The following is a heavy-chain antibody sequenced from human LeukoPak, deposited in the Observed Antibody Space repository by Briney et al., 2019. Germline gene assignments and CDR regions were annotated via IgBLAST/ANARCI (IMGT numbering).Heavy chain of an antibody. CDR3: AGQDTAMDAIDY. CDR2: IYYSGSN. Sequence: SETLSLTCTASGCSISSYYWSWIRQPPGKGLEWIAYIYYSGSNNYNPSLENRVTISVETSNNQFSLKQSSVPAADTAVYYCAGQDTAMDAIDYWCRGTLVTVSA. CDR1: GCSISSYY. D-gene: IGHD5-18*01. V-gene: IGHV4-59*01. J-gene: IGHJ4*02.